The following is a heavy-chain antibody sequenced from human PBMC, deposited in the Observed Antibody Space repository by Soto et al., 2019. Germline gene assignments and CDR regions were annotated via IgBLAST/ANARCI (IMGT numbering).Heavy chain of an antibody. J-gene: IGHJ6*02. CDR2: MNPNRGNT. CDR3: SRGRNGMAV. V-gene: IGHV1-8*01. CDR1: GDTFTNYD. Sequence: QVQLVQSGAEVKKPGASVKVSCKASGDTFTNYDITWVRQATGQGLEWMGWMNPNRGNTGYAQKFQAIVTMTRNTSISTAYMELRSMRSADTAVYYWSRGRNGMAVWGQGTTVTVSS.